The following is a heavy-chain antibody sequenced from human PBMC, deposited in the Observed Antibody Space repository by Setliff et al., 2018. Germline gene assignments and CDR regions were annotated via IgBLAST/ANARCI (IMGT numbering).Heavy chain of an antibody. CDR3: AISSLSICSGGSCPNAFDI. CDR2: ISSYNDVT. V-gene: IGHV1-18*01. Sequence: ASVKVSCKASGHIFSSYGISWVRQAPGQGLEWMGWISSYNDVTNYEQRFQGRVTMTTDTSASAAYMELRGLRPVDTAIYYCAISSLSICSGGSCPNAFDIWGQGT. D-gene: IGHD2-15*01. CDR1: GHIFSSYG. J-gene: IGHJ3*02.